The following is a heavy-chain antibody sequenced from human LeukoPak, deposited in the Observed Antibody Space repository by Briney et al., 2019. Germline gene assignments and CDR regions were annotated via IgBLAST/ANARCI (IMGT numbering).Heavy chain of an antibody. CDR3: ARARDLYDSSGYSFDY. CDR1: GFTFSSYA. D-gene: IGHD3-22*01. CDR2: INTDGGTT. Sequence: GGSLRLSCAASGFTFSSYAMSWVRQAPGRGPVWVSRINTDGGTTNYADSVKGRVTTSRDNAKNTVHLQMNSLRAEDTAVYYCARARDLYDSSGYSFDYWGQGILVTVSS. V-gene: IGHV3-74*01. J-gene: IGHJ4*02.